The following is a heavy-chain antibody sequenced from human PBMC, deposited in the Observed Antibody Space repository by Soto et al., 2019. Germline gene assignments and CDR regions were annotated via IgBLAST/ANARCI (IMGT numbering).Heavy chain of an antibody. V-gene: IGHV4-31*03. D-gene: IGHD2-2*01. CDR3: ARLECISTSCYGGGNWFDP. CDR2: IYYSGST. Sequence: PSETLSLTCTVSGGSISSGGYYWSWIRQHPGKGLEWIGYIYYSGSTYYNPSLKSRVTISVDTSKNQFSLKLSSVTAADTAVYYCARLECISTSCYGGGNWFDPWGQGTLVTVSS. CDR1: GGSISSGGYY. J-gene: IGHJ5*02.